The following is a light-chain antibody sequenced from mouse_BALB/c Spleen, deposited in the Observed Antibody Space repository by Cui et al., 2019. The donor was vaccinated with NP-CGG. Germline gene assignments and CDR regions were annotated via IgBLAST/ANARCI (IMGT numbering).Light chain of an antibody. V-gene: IGLV1*01. CDR3: ALWYSNHWV. J-gene: IGLJ1*01. CDR1: TGAVTTSNY. CDR2: GTN. Sequence: QAVVTQESALTTSPGETVTLTFRSSTGAVTTSNYANWVKEKPDHLFTGLIGGTNNRTPGVPARFPGSLIGDKAALTITGAQTEDEAIYFCALWYSNHWVFGGGTKLTVL.